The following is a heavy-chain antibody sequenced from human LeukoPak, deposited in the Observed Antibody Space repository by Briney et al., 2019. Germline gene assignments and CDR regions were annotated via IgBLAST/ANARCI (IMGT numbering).Heavy chain of an antibody. CDR1: EFTFSNYV. Sequence: GGSLRLSCAASEFTFSNYVMSWVRQAPGKGLEWVSAISGSGGTTYYADSVKGRFTISRDNSKNTLYPHMSSLRAEDTAIYYCAKAPRIFGVVIDNWGQGILVTVSS. CDR2: ISGSGGTT. CDR3: AKAPRIFGVVIDN. V-gene: IGHV3-23*01. D-gene: IGHD3-3*01. J-gene: IGHJ4*02.